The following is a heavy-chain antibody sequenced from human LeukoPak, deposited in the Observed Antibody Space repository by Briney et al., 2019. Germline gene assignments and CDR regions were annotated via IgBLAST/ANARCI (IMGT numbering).Heavy chain of an antibody. Sequence: PSETLSLTCTVSGGSISTYYRSWIRQPPGKGLEWIGYINYGGSTNYNPSLKSRVTISVDTSKNQFSLKLSSVTAADTAVYYCARDRDRHGYNYDGFDIWGQGTMVTVSS. CDR3: ARDRDRHGYNYDGFDI. CDR2: INYGGST. V-gene: IGHV4-59*01. D-gene: IGHD5-24*01. J-gene: IGHJ3*02. CDR1: GGSISTYY.